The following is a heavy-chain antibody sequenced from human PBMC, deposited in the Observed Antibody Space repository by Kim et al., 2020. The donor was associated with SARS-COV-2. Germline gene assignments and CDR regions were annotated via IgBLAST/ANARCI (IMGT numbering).Heavy chain of an antibody. Sequence: SVKCRFTISRDNSKYTLYLQMNSLRAEDTAVYYCAKDDLRWVDYYYGMDVWGQGTTVTVSS. J-gene: IGHJ6*02. CDR3: AKDDLRWVDYYYGMDV. D-gene: IGHD4-17*01. V-gene: IGHV3-23*01.